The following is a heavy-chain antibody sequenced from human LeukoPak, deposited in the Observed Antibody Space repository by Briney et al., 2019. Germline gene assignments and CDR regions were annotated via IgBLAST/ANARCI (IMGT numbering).Heavy chain of an antibody. J-gene: IGHJ4*02. CDR2: IYYSGST. V-gene: IGHV4-34*01. Sequence: SETLSLTCAVYGGSFSGYYWSWIRQPPGKGLEWIGSIYYSGSTYYNPSLKSRVTISVDTSKNQFSLKLSSVTAADTAVYYCASPLHYYDSSGYYSTFDYWGQGTLVTVSS. CDR3: ASPLHYYDSSGYYSTFDY. D-gene: IGHD3-22*01. CDR1: GGSFSGYY.